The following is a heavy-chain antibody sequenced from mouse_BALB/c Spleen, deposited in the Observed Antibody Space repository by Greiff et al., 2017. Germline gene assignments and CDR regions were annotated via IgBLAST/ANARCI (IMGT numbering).Heavy chain of an antibody. CDR2: ISSGGSYT. Sequence: EVQGVESGGDLVKPGGSLKLSCAASGFTFSSYGMSWVRQTPDKRLEWVATISSGGSYTYYPDSVKGRFTISRDNAKNTLYLQMSSLKSEDTAMYYCARLGPTATWFAYWGQGTLVTVSA. D-gene: IGHD1-2*01. CDR1: GFTFSSYG. CDR3: ARLGPTATWFAY. V-gene: IGHV5-6*01. J-gene: IGHJ3*01.